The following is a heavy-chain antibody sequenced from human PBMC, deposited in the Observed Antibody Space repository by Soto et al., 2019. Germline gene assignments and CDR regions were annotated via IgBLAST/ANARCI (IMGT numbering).Heavy chain of an antibody. CDR2: IYHSGST. V-gene: IGHV4-38-2*01. Sequence: SETLSLTCAVSGYSISSGYYWGWIRQPPGKGLEWIGSIYHSGSTYYNPSLKSRVTISVDTSKNQFSLKLSSVTAADTAVYYCARGFIVATIMGLSPFDYWGQGTLVTVSS. D-gene: IGHD5-12*01. CDR1: GYSISSGYY. J-gene: IGHJ4*02. CDR3: ARGFIVATIMGLSPFDY.